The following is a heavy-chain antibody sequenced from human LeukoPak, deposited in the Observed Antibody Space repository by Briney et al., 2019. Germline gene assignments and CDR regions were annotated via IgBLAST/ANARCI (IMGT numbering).Heavy chain of an antibody. J-gene: IGHJ6*02. D-gene: IGHD3-3*01. CDR1: GFTFSTYA. CDR3: AKDIRDFWSGYSEDYGMDV. Sequence: LPGGSLRLSCAASGFTFSTYAVNWVRQAPGKGLEWVSTISGRGGSTYYADSVKGRFTISRDNSKNTLYLQMNSLRAEDTAVYYCAKDIRDFWSGYSEDYGMDVWGQGTTVTVSS. CDR2: ISGRGGST. V-gene: IGHV3-23*01.